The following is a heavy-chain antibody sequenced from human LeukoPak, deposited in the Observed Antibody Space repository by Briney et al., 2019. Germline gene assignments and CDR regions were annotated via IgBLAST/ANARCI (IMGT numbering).Heavy chain of an antibody. CDR3: AREHGSGSYFDY. D-gene: IGHD3-10*01. CDR1: GFTFDDYA. CDR2: ISWNSGII. Sequence: GGSLRLSCAASGFTFDDYAMHWVRQAPGKGLEWVSGISWNSGIIGYADPVKGRFTISRDNAKNSLYLQMNSLRAEDTAVYYCAREHGSGSYFDYWGQGTLVTVSS. J-gene: IGHJ4*02. V-gene: IGHV3-9*01.